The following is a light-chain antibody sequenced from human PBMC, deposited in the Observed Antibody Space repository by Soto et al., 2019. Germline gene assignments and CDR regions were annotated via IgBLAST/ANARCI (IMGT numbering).Light chain of an antibody. J-gene: IGLJ3*02. CDR1: SSDVGRNS. Sequence: QSVLTQAPSAFATPGQRVIISCSGSSSDVGRNSVHWYQHFPGTAPKLLIYRNDERPSGVPARFSGSKSGTSASLAISGLRSEDEADYYCAAWDDSLSAWVFGGGTK. CDR3: AAWDDSLSAWV. V-gene: IGLV1-47*01. CDR2: RND.